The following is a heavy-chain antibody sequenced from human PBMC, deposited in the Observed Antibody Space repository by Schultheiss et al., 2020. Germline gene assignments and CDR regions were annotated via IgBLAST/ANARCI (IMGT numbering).Heavy chain of an antibody. CDR2: INHSGST. V-gene: IGHV4-34*01. J-gene: IGHJ4*02. Sequence: SATLSLTCAVYGGSFSGYYWSWIRQPPGKGLEWIGEINHSGSTNYNPSLKSRVTISVDTSKNQFSLKLSSVTAADTAVYYCARGHRRYSYGYWGQGTLVTGSS. CDR3: ARGHRRYSYGY. CDR1: GGSFSGYY. D-gene: IGHD5-18*01.